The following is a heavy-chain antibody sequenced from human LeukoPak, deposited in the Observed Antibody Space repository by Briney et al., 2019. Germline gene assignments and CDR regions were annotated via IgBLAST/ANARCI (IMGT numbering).Heavy chain of an antibody. Sequence: PGGSLRLSCAASGFTFSSYGMSWVRQAPGKGLEWVGRIKSKTDGGTTDYAAPVKGRFTISRDDSKNTLYLQMNSLKTEDTAVYYCTTEPSMCFDYWGQGTLVTVSS. CDR3: TTEPSMCFDY. CDR1: GFTFSSYG. CDR2: IKSKTDGGTT. V-gene: IGHV3-15*01. J-gene: IGHJ4*02. D-gene: IGHD2-8*01.